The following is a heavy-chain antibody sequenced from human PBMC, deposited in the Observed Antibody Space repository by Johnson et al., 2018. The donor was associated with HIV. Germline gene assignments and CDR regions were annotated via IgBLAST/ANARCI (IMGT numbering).Heavy chain of an antibody. CDR1: GFTFSSYW. Sequence: VQLVESGGGVVQPGGSLRLSCAASGFTFSSYWMSWVRQAPGKGLEWVANIKQDGSEKYYVDSVKGRFTISRDNAKNSLYLQMNSLRAEDTAVYYCAKGKKSLPDAFDIWGQGTMVTVSS. J-gene: IGHJ3*02. CDR3: AKGKKSLPDAFDI. V-gene: IGHV3-7*01. CDR2: IKQDGSEK.